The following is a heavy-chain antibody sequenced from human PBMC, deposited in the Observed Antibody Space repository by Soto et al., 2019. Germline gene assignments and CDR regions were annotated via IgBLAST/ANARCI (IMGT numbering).Heavy chain of an antibody. Sequence: PGGSLRLSCAASGFAFSNYEMNWVRQAPGKGLEWVSYISLSGSTIYYAVSVKGRFTISRDDAKNSLYLQMDSLRADDTAVYYCASWTTTVTSFDYWGQGALVTVSS. CDR1: GFAFSNYE. CDR3: ASWTTTVTSFDY. CDR2: ISLSGSTI. D-gene: IGHD4-17*01. J-gene: IGHJ4*02. V-gene: IGHV3-48*03.